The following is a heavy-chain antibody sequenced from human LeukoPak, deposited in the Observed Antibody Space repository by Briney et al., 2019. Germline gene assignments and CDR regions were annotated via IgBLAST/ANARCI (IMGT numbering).Heavy chain of an antibody. V-gene: IGHV3-66*01. CDR1: GFTVSSNF. CDR3: ARGGDSLHY. J-gene: IGHJ4*02. Sequence: GGSLRLSCAASGFTVSSNFMTWVRQAPGKGPEWVSVIYSGGSTYYADSVKDRFTISRDNSKNMLYLQMNSLRAEDTAVYYCARGGDSLHYWGQGTLVTVSS. CDR2: IYSGGST. D-gene: IGHD3-10*01.